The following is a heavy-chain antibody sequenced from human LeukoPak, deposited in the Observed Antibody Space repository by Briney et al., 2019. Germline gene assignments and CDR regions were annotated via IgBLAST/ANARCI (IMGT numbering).Heavy chain of an antibody. CDR1: GFTFSSYA. CDR3: ARDGSGSYYLKYYFDY. J-gene: IGHJ4*02. D-gene: IGHD1-26*01. Sequence: GRSLRLSCAASGFTFSSYAMHWVRQAPGKGLEWVAVISYDGSNKYYADSVKGRFTISRDNSKNTLYLQMNSLRAEDTAVYYCARDGSGSYYLKYYFDYWGQGTLVTVSS. CDR2: ISYDGSNK. V-gene: IGHV3-30-3*01.